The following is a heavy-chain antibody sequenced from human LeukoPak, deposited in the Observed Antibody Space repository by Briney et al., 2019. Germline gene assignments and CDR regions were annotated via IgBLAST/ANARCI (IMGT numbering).Heavy chain of an antibody. D-gene: IGHD6-13*01. V-gene: IGHV4-39*07. CDR3: ARDAYSSSWYWFDP. Sequence: SETLSLTCTVSGGSISSSSYYWGWIRQPPGKGLEWIGSIYYSGSTYYNPSLKSRVTISVDTSKNQSSLKLSSVTAADTAVYYCARDAYSSSWYWFDPWGQGTLVTVSS. CDR1: GGSISSSSYY. J-gene: IGHJ5*02. CDR2: IYYSGST.